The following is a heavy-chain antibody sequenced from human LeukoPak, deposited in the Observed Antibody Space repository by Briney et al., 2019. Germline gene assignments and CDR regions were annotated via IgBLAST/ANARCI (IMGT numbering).Heavy chain of an antibody. D-gene: IGHD3-10*01. CDR3: AKDRPNFYEASGSYYKMKGDF. CDR2: PTRTGRTT. Sequence: GGSLRLSCAASGFTSNTHAMSWVRQAPEKGLEWVSSPTRTGRTTYYADSVKGRFTISRDNLKNTVYLQMNSLRGEDTAIYYCAKDRPNFYEASGSYYKMKGDFWGQGTLVTVSS. CDR1: GFTSNTHA. V-gene: IGHV3-23*01. J-gene: IGHJ4*02.